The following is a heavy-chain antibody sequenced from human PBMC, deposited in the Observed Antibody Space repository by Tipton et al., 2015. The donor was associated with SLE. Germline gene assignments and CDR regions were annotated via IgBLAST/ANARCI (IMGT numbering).Heavy chain of an antibody. J-gene: IGHJ3*02. CDR1: ENSLTNYW. CDR3: ARSITMIVVDAFDI. CDR2: IYPGDSDT. V-gene: IGHV5-51*01. Sequence: QLVQSGAEVKKSGESLKISCKDSENSLTNYWIAWVRQMPGKGLEWMGIIYPGDSDTTYSPSFQGQVTISVDKSSRITYVQWSSLKASDTAMYYCARSITMIVVDAFDIWGQGTMVTVSS. D-gene: IGHD3-22*01.